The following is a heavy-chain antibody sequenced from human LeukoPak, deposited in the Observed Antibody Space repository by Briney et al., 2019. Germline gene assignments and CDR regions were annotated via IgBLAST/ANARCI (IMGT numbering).Heavy chain of an antibody. CDR1: GFTFSSYA. CDR3: ARDAHGGRSEAWYFDY. CDR2: ISGSGGST. V-gene: IGHV3-23*01. Sequence: PGGSLRLSCAASGFTFSSYAMSWVRQAPGKGLEWVSAISGSGGSTYYADSVKGRFTISRDNSKNTLYLQMNSLRAEDAAVYYCARDAHGGRSEAWYFDYWGQGTLVTVSS. D-gene: IGHD2-15*01. J-gene: IGHJ4*02.